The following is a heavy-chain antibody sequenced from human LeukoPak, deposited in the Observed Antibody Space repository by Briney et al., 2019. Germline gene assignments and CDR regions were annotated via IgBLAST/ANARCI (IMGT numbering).Heavy chain of an antibody. CDR3: ARACETYDILTGCSDY. CDR2: ISAYNGNT. Sequence: ASVKVSCKASGYTFTSYGISWVRQAPGQGLEWMGWISAYNGNTNYAQKLQGRVTMTTDTSTSTAYMELRSLRSDDTAVYYCARACETYDILTGCSDYWGQGTLVTVPS. CDR1: GYTFTSYG. J-gene: IGHJ4*02. D-gene: IGHD3-9*01. V-gene: IGHV1-18*01.